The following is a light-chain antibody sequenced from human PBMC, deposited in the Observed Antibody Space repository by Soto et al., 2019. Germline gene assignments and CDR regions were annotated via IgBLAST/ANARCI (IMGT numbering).Light chain of an antibody. CDR1: QSISVW. CDR2: KAS. CDR3: QKYNSYSPT. Sequence: DIQMTQSPSTLSASVGDRVTITCRASQSISVWLAWYQQKAGKAPNLLIYKASRLASGAPSRFSGSGSETEVTRTISDLQPGESATYYCQKYNSYSPTVGQGTKVEVK. J-gene: IGKJ1*01. V-gene: IGKV1-5*03.